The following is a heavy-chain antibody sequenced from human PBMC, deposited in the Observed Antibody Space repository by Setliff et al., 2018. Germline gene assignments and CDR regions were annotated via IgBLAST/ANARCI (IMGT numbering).Heavy chain of an antibody. CDR3: ARKGISALSGAFDM. Sequence: SETLSLTCTVSGGAISNYYWSWIRQPAGKGLEWIGRIYTSGSTNYNPSLKSRVTMSVDTSKNQFSLKLSSVTAADTAVYYCARKGISALSGAFDMWGQGTMVTVSS. V-gene: IGHV4-4*07. CDR2: IYTSGST. D-gene: IGHD1-26*01. CDR1: GGAISNYY. J-gene: IGHJ3*02.